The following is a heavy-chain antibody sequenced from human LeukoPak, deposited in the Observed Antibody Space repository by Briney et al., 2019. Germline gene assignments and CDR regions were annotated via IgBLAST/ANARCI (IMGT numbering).Heavy chain of an antibody. CDR2: IRHSGRT. J-gene: IGHJ4*02. D-gene: IGHD6-19*01. V-gene: IGHV4-34*01. Sequence: SQTLCLTCAVYGGSFSGYYWSCIPDPPGKGLEWNGEIRHSGRTNYNPSLSSHVTISVDTPKIHFSVKLGSGTAAGAAVYYCARGHCCGWYYYWGQGTLVTVSS. CDR1: GGSFSGYY. CDR3: ARGHCCGWYYY.